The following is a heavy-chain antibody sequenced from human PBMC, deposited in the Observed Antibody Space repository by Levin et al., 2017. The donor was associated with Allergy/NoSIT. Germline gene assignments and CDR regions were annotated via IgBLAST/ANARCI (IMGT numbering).Heavy chain of an antibody. D-gene: IGHD3-10*01. CDR1: GGSISSYY. CDR2: IYYSGST. Sequence: ESLKISCTVSGGSISSYYWSWIRQPPGKGLEWIGYIYYSGSTNYNPSLKSRVTISVDTSKNQFSLKLSSVTAADTAVYYCARGVWFGELLYDPYYFDYWGQGTLVTVSS. J-gene: IGHJ4*02. CDR3: ARGVWFGELLYDPYYFDY. V-gene: IGHV4-59*01.